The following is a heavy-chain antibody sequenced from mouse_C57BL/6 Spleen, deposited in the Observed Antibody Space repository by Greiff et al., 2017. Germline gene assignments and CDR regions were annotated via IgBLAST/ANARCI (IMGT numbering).Heavy chain of an antibody. CDR2: IRSKSNNYAT. Sequence: EVKLQESGGGLVQPKGSLKLSCAASGFSFNTYAMNWVRQAPGKGLEWVARIRSKSNNYATYYADSVKDRFTISRDDSESMLYLQMNNLKTEDTAMYYCVSSITTVVATKSFYYAMDYWGQGTSVTVSS. CDR1: GFSFNTYA. J-gene: IGHJ4*01. V-gene: IGHV10-1*01. CDR3: VSSITTVVATKSFYYAMDY. D-gene: IGHD1-1*01.